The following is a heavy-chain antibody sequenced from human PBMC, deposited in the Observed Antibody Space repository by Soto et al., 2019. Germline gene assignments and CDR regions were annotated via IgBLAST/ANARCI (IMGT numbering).Heavy chain of an antibody. CDR3: FRHTRSTLALYGTDV. Sequence: SPTLSLPCAISGDSVSAHSAAWNWIRQSPSSGLEWLGRTYYRSKWDYGYEESVKRRLTITPYTSKNRFALLLDSVTPYDTARYYCFRHTRSTLALYGTDVWGQATTGT. V-gene: IGHV6-1*01. J-gene: IGHJ6*02. CDR1: GDSVSAHSAA. CDR2: TYYRSKWDY. D-gene: IGHD5-12*01.